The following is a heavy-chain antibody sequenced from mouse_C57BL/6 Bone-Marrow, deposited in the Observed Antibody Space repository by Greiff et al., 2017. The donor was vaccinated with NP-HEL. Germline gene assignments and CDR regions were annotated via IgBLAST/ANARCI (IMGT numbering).Heavy chain of an antibody. CDR1: GYSITSGYY. V-gene: IGHV3-6*01. J-gene: IGHJ1*03. D-gene: IGHD1-1*01. CDR3: ARGLSTGPSRYFDV. Sequence: EVHLVESGPGLVKPSQSLSLTCSVTGYSITSGYYWNWIRQFPGNKLEWMGYISYDGSNNYNPSLKNRISITRDTSKNQFFLKLNSVTTEDTATYYCARGLSTGPSRYFDVWGTGTTVTVSS. CDR2: ISYDGSN.